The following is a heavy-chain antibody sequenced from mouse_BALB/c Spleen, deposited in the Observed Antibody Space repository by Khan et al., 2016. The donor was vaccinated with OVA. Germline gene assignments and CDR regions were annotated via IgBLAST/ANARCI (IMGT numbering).Heavy chain of an antibody. D-gene: IGHD2-10*01. J-gene: IGHJ4*01. CDR3: ARPPYSSYTLAH. CDR2: INTYTGEP. V-gene: IGHV9-3-1*01. CDR1: GYTFTNYG. Sequence: QIQLVQSGPELKKPGETVKLSCKASGYTFTNYGMNWVKQSPGKTLKWMGWINTYTGEPTYADDFTGRFAFSLETSASTAFLQINNLQNEDTATYFCARPPYSSYTLAHGGQGTSVTVSS.